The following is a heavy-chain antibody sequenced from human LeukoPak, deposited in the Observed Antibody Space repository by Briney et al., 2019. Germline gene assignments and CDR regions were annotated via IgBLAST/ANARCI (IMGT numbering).Heavy chain of an antibody. CDR1: GFTFSDYY. V-gene: IGHV3-11*04. CDR2: ISSSGNNM. CDR3: AKDRVGASGF. Sequence: GGSLRLSCAASGFTFSDYYMSWIRQAPGKGLEWVAYISSSGNNMYYADSVKGRFTIPRDNSKNTLYLQMNSLRAEDTAVYYCAKDRVGASGFWGQGTMVTVSS. J-gene: IGHJ3*01. D-gene: IGHD1-26*01.